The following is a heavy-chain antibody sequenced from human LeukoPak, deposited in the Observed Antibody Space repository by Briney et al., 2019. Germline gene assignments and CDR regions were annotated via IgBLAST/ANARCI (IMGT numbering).Heavy chain of an antibody. D-gene: IGHD1-26*01. J-gene: IGHJ4*02. Sequence: SETLSLTCTVSGGSISSYYWSWIRQPPGKGLEWIGYIYYSGSTNYNPSLKSRVTISVDTSKNQFSLKLSSVTAADTAVYYCARDQYSGSLDYWGQGTLVTVSS. CDR3: ARDQYSGSLDY. V-gene: IGHV4-59*12. CDR1: GGSISSYY. CDR2: IYYSGST.